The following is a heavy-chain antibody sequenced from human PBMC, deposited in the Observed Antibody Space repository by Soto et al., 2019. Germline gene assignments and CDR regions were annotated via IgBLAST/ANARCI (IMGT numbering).Heavy chain of an antibody. V-gene: IGHV4-30-4*01. D-gene: IGHD4-17*01. Sequence: QVQLQESGPGLVKPSQTLSLTCTVSGGSISSGNYYWSWIRQPPGKGLEWIGYIYYSGSTYYNSSLESRVTISVDTSKNQFSLKLSSVTAADTAVXYCAREGDYGGNFRFYAFDIWGQGTMVTVSS. CDR2: IYYSGST. CDR3: AREGDYGGNFRFYAFDI. J-gene: IGHJ3*02. CDR1: GGSISSGNYY.